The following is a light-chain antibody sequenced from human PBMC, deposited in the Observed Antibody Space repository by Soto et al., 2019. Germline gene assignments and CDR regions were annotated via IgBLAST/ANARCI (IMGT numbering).Light chain of an antibody. CDR2: EVS. Sequence: QSALTQPASVSGSPGQSITISCTGTSSDVGDYNYVSWYQPHPGKAPKLMIYEVSNRPSGVSNRFSGSKSGNTASLTISGLQAEEEDDYYCSSYTSSNTWVFGGGTKLTVL. CDR1: SSDVGDYNY. J-gene: IGLJ3*02. V-gene: IGLV2-14*01. CDR3: SSYTSSNTWV.